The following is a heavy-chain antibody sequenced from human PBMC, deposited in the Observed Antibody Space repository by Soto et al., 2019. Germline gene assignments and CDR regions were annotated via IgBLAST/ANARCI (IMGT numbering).Heavy chain of an antibody. CDR1: GGSISSGDYY. Sequence: PSETLSLTCTVSGGSISSGDYYWSWIRQPPGKGLEWIGYIYYSGSTYYNPSLKSRVTISVGTSKNQFSLKLSSVTAADTAVYYCAREKYDSSGRNWFDPWGQGTLVTVSS. CDR2: IYYSGST. J-gene: IGHJ5*02. D-gene: IGHD3-22*01. V-gene: IGHV4-30-4*01. CDR3: AREKYDSSGRNWFDP.